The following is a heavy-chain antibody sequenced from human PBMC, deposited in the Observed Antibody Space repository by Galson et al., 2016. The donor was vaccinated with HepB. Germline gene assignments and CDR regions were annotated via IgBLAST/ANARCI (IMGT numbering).Heavy chain of an antibody. CDR1: GLTFCKDR. Sequence: ALRLPCGGAGLTFCKDRLSWVRQARGQGLEWKANVKQDGREKYYVDSVKGPFTISRDNAKNSLYLQMNSLRVEDTAVYYCARARSWGGYYFDNWGQGTLVTVSS. J-gene: IGHJ4*02. CDR2: VKQDGREK. CDR3: ARARSWGGYYFDN. D-gene: IGHD3-16*01. V-gene: IGHV3-7*05.